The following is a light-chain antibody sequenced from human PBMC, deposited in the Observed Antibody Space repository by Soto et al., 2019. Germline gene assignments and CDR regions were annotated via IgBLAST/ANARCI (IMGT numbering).Light chain of an antibody. CDR3: QVWDSGSDHYV. J-gene: IGLJ1*01. V-gene: IGLV3-21*02. CDR1: NIGSKS. Sequence: SYELTQPPSVSVAPGQTARITCGGNNIGSKSVHRYQQKPGQAPVLVVYDDTDRPSGIPERFSGSNTGNAATLTISRVEAGDEADYFCQVWDSGSDHYVFGTGTKATVL. CDR2: DDT.